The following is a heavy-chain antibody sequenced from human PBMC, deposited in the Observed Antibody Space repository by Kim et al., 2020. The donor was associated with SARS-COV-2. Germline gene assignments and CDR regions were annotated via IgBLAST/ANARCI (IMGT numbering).Heavy chain of an antibody. CDR3: ARDLIAVAGTCVYGMDV. D-gene: IGHD6-19*01. Sequence: ASVKVSCKASGYTFTSYAMHWVRQAPGQRLEWMGWINAGNGNTKYSQKFQGRVPITRDTTASTAYMGLSSLRSEDTAVYYCARDLIAVAGTCVYGMDVWCQRTTVAVSS. CDR1: GYTFTSYA. V-gene: IGHV1-3*01. CDR2: INAGNGNT. J-gene: IGHJ6*02.